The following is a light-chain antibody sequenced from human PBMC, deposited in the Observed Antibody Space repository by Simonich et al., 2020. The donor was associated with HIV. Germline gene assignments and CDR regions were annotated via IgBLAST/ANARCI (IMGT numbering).Light chain of an antibody. Sequence: DIQMTQSPSSLSASVGDRVTITCRASQSISSYLNWYQQKPGKAPKHLIYAASSLQSGVPSRFSGSGSGTDFTLTISSLQPEDFATYYCQQSYSNPFTFGPGTKVDIK. CDR3: QQSYSNPFT. J-gene: IGKJ3*01. V-gene: IGKV1-39*01. CDR1: QSISSY. CDR2: AAS.